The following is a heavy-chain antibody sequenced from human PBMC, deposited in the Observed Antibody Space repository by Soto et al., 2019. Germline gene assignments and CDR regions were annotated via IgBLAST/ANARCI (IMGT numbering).Heavy chain of an antibody. V-gene: IGHV6-1*01. CDR3: ARVGYCSGGSCYSDAFDI. Sequence: PSQTLSLTCAISGDSVSSNSASWNWIRQSPSRGLEWLGRTYYRSKWYNDYAVSVKSRITINPDTSKNQFSLQLNSVTPEDTAVYYCARVGYCSGGSCYSDAFDIWGQGTMVTVSS. CDR2: TYYRSKWYN. CDR1: GDSVSSNSAS. D-gene: IGHD2-15*01. J-gene: IGHJ3*02.